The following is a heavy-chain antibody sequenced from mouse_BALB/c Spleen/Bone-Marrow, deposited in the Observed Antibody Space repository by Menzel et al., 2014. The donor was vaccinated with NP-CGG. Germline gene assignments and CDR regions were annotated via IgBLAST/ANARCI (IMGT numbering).Heavy chain of an antibody. Sequence: EVQRVESGGDLVKPGGSLKLSCAASRFTFSSYGMSWVRQIPDKRLEWVATISSGGSYTFYPDSVKGRFPISRDNAKNTLNLQMTSLKSEDTAMYYCARRRDYDYFDYWGQGTTLTVSS. CDR1: RFTFSSYG. D-gene: IGHD2-4*01. J-gene: IGHJ2*01. CDR2: ISSGGSYT. V-gene: IGHV5-6*01. CDR3: ARRRDYDYFDY.